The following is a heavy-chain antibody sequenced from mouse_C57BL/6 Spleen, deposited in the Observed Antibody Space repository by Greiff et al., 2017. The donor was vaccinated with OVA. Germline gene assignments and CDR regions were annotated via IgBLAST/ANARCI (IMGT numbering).Heavy chain of an antibody. CDR2: IYPGSGNT. V-gene: IGHV1-66*01. Sequence: QVQLKESGPELVKPGASVKISCKASGYSFTSYYIHWVKQRPGQGLEWIGWIYPGSGNTKYNEKFKGKATLTADTSSSTAYMQLSSLTSEDSAVYDGARSGDYDEYYFDYWGQGTTLTVSS. CDR3: ARSGDYDEYYFDY. D-gene: IGHD2-4*01. J-gene: IGHJ2*01. CDR1: GYSFTSYY.